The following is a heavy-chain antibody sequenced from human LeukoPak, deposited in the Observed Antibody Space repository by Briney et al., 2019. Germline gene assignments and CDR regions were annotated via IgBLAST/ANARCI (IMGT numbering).Heavy chain of an antibody. CDR3: ARGGVAARRGLSY. J-gene: IGHJ4*02. CDR2: INHSGST. D-gene: IGHD6-6*01. CDR1: GGSFSGYY. V-gene: IGHV4-34*01. Sequence: SETLSLTCAVYGGSFSGYYWSWIRQPPGKGLEWIGEINHSGSTNYNPSLKSRVTISVETSKNQFSLKLSSVTAADTAVYYCARGGVAARRGLSYWGQGTLVTVSS.